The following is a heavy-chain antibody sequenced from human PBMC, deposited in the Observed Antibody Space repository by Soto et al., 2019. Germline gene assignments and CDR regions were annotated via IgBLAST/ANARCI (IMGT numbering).Heavy chain of an antibody. CDR3: AKDQGSSWYEIDY. CDR2: ISGSGGST. J-gene: IGHJ4*02. D-gene: IGHD6-13*01. CDR1: GFTFSNYA. Sequence: EVQLLESGGGLVQPGGSLRLSCAASGFTFSNYAVTWVRQAPGKGLEWVSTISGSGGSTYYADSVKGRSTISRDNSKNTLYLQKTSMRAEDTAVYYCAKDQGSSWYEIDYWGQGTLVTVSS. V-gene: IGHV3-23*01.